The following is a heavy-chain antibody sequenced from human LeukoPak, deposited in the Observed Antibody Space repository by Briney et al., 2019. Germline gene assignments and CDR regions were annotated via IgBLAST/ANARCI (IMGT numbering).Heavy chain of an antibody. J-gene: IGHJ5*02. CDR2: INPNSGGT. CDR1: GYTFTGYY. Sequence: GASVKVSCKASGYTFTGYYMYWVRQAPGQGLEWMGRINPNSGGTNYAQKFQGRVTMTRDTSISTAYMELSRLRSDDTAVYYCARAKDCSSTSCYLWFDPWGQGTLVTVSS. V-gene: IGHV1-2*06. D-gene: IGHD2-2*01. CDR3: ARAKDCSSTSCYLWFDP.